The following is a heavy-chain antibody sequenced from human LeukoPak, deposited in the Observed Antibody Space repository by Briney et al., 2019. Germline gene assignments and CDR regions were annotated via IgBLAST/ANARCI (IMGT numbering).Heavy chain of an antibody. J-gene: IGHJ4*02. D-gene: IGHD6-19*01. Sequence: GGSLRLSCAASGFTLSSYWMSWVRQAPGKGLDGVANIKQDRSEKYYVDSVKGRFTISRDNAKNSLNLQMNSLRAEDTAVYYCAREGSGWPYFDYWGQGTLVTVSS. CDR1: GFTLSSYW. CDR2: IKQDRSEK. V-gene: IGHV3-7*03. CDR3: AREGSGWPYFDY.